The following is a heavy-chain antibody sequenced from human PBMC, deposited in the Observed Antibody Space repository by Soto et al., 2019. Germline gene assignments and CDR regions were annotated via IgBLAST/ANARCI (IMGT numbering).Heavy chain of an antibody. V-gene: IGHV5-51*01. D-gene: IGHD4-17*01. CDR3: ARHGFYGDYSSNYFDP. CDR1: GYSFSNWW. CDR2: IYPSDSQT. Sequence: PGESLKISCKGSGYSFSNWWIAWVRQMPGKGLEYMGIIYPSDSQTRYSPPFQGQVTISADKSISTAYLQWSSLKASDTAIYYCARHGFYGDYSSNYFDPWGQGTLVTVSS. J-gene: IGHJ5*02.